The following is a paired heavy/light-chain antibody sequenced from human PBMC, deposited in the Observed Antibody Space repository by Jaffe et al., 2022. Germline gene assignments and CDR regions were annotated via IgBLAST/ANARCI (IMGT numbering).Light chain of an antibody. Sequence: QSVLTQPPSVSGAPGQRVTISCTGSSSNIGAGYDVHWYQQLPGTAPKLLIYGNSNRPSGVPDRFSGSKSGTSASLAITGLQAEDEADYYCQSYDSSLSGSGGVVFGGGTKLTVL. J-gene: IGLJ2*01. CDR1: SSNIGAGYD. V-gene: IGLV1-40*01. CDR2: GNS. CDR3: QSYDSSLSGSGGVV.
Heavy chain of an antibody. V-gene: IGHV3-23*01. CDR1: GFTFSSYA. Sequence: EVQLLESGGGLVQPGGSLRLSCAASGFTFSSYAMSWVRQAPGKGLEWVSAISGSGGSTYYADSVKGRFTISRDNSKNTLYLQMNSLRAEDTAVYYCAKDRCSSTSSPCYYYYYMDVWGKGTTVTVSS. J-gene: IGHJ6*03. CDR3: AKDRCSSTSSPCYYYYYMDV. D-gene: IGHD2-2*01. CDR2: ISGSGGST.